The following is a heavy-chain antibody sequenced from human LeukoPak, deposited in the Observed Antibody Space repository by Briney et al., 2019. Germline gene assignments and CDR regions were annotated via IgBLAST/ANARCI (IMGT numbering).Heavy chain of an antibody. D-gene: IGHD3-22*01. Sequence: GGSLRLSCAASGFIFSSYGMSWVRQAPGKGLEWVSSISGSGGSTYSADSVKGRFTISRDNSKNTLYLQMNSLRAEGTAVYYCAKGAPYYYDSSGYYDYWGQGTLVTVSS. CDR3: AKGAPYYYDSSGYYDY. CDR1: GFIFSSYG. CDR2: ISGSGGST. J-gene: IGHJ4*02. V-gene: IGHV3-23*01.